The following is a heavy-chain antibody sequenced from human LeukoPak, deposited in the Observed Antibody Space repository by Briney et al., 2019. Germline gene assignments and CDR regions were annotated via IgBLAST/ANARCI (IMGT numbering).Heavy chain of an antibody. CDR3: ARGGSGSGWSPY. J-gene: IGHJ4*02. D-gene: IGHD6-19*01. Sequence: GGSLRLSCAASGFSFSTYSMNWVRQAPGKGLVWVSRINSGGSNTNYADSVKGRFSISRDNAKNTLYLQMNSLRAEDTAVYYCARGGSGSGWSPYWGQGTLVTVSS. CDR2: INSGGSNT. CDR1: GFSFSTYS. V-gene: IGHV3-74*01.